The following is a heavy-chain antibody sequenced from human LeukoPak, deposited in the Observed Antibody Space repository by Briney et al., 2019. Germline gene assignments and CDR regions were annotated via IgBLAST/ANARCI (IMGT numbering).Heavy chain of an antibody. CDR3: AKGIAVAGTGPLYNY. CDR1: GFTFSSYA. V-gene: IGHV3-23*01. D-gene: IGHD6-19*01. Sequence: GGSLRLSCAASGFTFSSYAMSWVRQAPGKGLEWVSAISGSGGSTYYADSVKGRFTISRDNSKNTLYLQMNSLRAEDTAVYYCAKGIAVAGTGPLYNYWGQGTLVTVSS. J-gene: IGHJ4*02. CDR2: ISGSGGST.